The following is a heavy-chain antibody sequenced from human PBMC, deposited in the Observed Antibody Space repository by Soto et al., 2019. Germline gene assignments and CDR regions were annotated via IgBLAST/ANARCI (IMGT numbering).Heavy chain of an antibody. V-gene: IGHV3-23*01. J-gene: IGHJ4*02. CDR3: AKGSKGFDY. CDR2: IPGGGDNT. CDR1: GFTFSSYA. Sequence: EVQLLESGGGLVQPGGPLRLSCADSGFTFSSYAMTWVRQAPGKGLEGVSAIPGGGDNTYYADSVKGRFTISRDNFKNTLYLQMDSMRDEDTAIYYCAKGSKGFDYWGQGTLVTVSS. D-gene: IGHD2-2*01.